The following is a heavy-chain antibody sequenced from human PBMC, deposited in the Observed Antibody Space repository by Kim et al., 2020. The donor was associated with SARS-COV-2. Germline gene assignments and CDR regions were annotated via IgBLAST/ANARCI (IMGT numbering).Heavy chain of an antibody. CDR2: IYYSGST. V-gene: IGHV4-59*08. Sequence: SETLSLTCTVSGGSISSYYWSWIRQPPGKGLEWIGYIYYSGSTNYNPSLKSRVTISVDTSKNQFSLKLSSVTAADTAVYYCASTNDYSNYFDYWGQGTLVTVSS. D-gene: IGHD4-4*01. CDR3: ASTNDYSNYFDY. CDR1: GGSISSYY. J-gene: IGHJ4*02.